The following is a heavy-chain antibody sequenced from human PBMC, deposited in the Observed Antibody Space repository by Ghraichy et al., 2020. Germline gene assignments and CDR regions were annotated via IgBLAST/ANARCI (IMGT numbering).Heavy chain of an antibody. Sequence: SVKVSCKASGGIFSSYTFGWVRQAPGQGLEWMGGIIPIFATTKYSQKFQGRVTITADESTSTTYMELSSLTSEDTAIYFCARGDTVLRSYFDYWGQGTLVTVSS. CDR2: IIPIFATT. D-gene: IGHD4-23*01. J-gene: IGHJ4*02. CDR3: ARGDTVLRSYFDY. V-gene: IGHV1-69*13. CDR1: GGIFSSYT.